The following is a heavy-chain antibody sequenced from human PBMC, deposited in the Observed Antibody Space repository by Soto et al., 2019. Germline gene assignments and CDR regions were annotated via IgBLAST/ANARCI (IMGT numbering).Heavy chain of an antibody. D-gene: IGHD6-13*01. Sequence: GGSLRLSCAASGFTFSSYGMHWVRQAPGKGLEWVAVIRYDGSNKYYADSVKGRFTISRDNSKNTLYLQMNSLRAEDTAVYYCARGVIAAAGTCDYWGQGTLVTVSS. CDR3: ARGVIAAAGTCDY. V-gene: IGHV3-33*01. J-gene: IGHJ4*02. CDR1: GFTFSSYG. CDR2: IRYDGSNK.